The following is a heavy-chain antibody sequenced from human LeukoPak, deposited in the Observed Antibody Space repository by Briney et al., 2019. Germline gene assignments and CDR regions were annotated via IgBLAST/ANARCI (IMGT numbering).Heavy chain of an antibody. V-gene: IGHV4-31*03. J-gene: IGHJ2*01. CDR2: IYYSGST. CDR3: AREFMTTVTTSFDL. CDR1: GGSISSGGYY. D-gene: IGHD4-17*01. Sequence: SETLSLTCTVSGGSISSGGYYWSWIRQHPGKGLEWIGYIYYSGSTYYNPSLKSRVTISVDTSKNQFSLKLSSVTAADTAVYYCAREFMTTVTTSFDLWGRGTLVTASS.